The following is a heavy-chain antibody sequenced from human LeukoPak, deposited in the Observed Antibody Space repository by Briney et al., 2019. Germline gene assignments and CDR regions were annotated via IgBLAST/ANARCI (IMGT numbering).Heavy chain of an antibody. CDR2: ISYDGSNK. J-gene: IGHJ6*04. V-gene: IGHV3-30*03. Sequence: GRSLRLSCAASGFTFSSYGMHWVRQAPGKGLEWVAVISYDGSNKYYADSVKGRFTISRDNSKNTLYLQMNSLRAEDTAVYYCASSMVVPAASYYYYGMDVWGKGITVTVSS. D-gene: IGHD2-2*01. CDR1: GFTFSSYG. CDR3: ASSMVVPAASYYYYGMDV.